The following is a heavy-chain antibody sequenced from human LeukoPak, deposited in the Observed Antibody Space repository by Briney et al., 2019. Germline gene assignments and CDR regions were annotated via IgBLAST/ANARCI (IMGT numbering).Heavy chain of an antibody. Sequence: GESLKIPCKGSGYSFTSYWIGWVRQMPGKGLEWMGIIYPGDSDTIYSPSFQGQVTISADRSISTAYLQWSSLKASDTAMYYCARRTRYSGVLQYYFDYWGQGTLVTVSS. D-gene: IGHD6-19*01. CDR3: ARRTRYSGVLQYYFDY. V-gene: IGHV5-51*01. CDR1: GYSFTSYW. J-gene: IGHJ4*02. CDR2: IYPGDSDT.